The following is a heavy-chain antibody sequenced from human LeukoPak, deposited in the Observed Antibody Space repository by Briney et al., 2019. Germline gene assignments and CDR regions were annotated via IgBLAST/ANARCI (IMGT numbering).Heavy chain of an antibody. D-gene: IGHD5-18*01. J-gene: IGHJ4*02. CDR2: ISGSGGST. V-gene: IGHV3-23*01. Sequence: GGSLRLSCAASGFTVSSNYMSWVRQAPGKGLEWVSAISGSGGSTYYADSVKGRFTISRNNSKNTLYLQMNSLRAEDTAVYYCAKGGYSYGQSEFDYWGQGTLVTVSS. CDR1: GFTVSSNY. CDR3: AKGGYSYGQSEFDY.